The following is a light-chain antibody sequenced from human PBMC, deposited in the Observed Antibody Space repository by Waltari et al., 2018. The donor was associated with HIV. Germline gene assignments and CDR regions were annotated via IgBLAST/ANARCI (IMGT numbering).Light chain of an antibody. V-gene: IGKV3-11*01. CDR2: VTS. CDR1: QSVTNS. J-gene: IGKJ5*01. CDR3: QWRTKWRPGT. Sequence: EIVLTQSQATLSLSPGERATPSCRASQSVTNSLALYQQKPGQTPRLLNYVTSNRPTVIPAMFSGSRSGTDFSLTISSPEPDDFAVYYCQWRTKWRPGTFGQGTRLEIK.